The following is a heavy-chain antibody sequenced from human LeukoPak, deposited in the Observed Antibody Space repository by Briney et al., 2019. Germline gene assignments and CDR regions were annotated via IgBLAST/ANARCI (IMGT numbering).Heavy chain of an antibody. J-gene: IGHJ4*02. Sequence: GGSLRLSCAASGLTFTTYAMNWVRQAPGKGLQWVSAIGGSGTSTYYADSVKGRFTISRDNSRNTLYLQMNSLRAEDTAIYYCAKENAGGGVVGYWGQGTLISVSS. CDR1: GLTFTTYA. CDR2: IGGSGTST. CDR3: AKENAGGGVVGY. D-gene: IGHD3-16*02. V-gene: IGHV3-23*01.